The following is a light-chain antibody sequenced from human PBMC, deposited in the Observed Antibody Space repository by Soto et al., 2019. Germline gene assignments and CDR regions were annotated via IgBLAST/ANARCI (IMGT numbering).Light chain of an antibody. V-gene: IGKV1-33*01. J-gene: IGKJ4*01. Sequence: DIQMTQSPSSLSASVGDRVTITCQASQDISKFLNWYQLKPGKAPRLLIFDASSVETGVPSRFSGSGSGTHFTFTIDSLQAEDLATCYCQQYEDLPLTFGGGTTVEI. CDR3: QQYEDLPLT. CDR2: DAS. CDR1: QDISKF.